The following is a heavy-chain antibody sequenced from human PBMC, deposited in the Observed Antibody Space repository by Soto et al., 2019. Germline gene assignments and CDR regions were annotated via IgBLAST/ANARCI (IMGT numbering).Heavy chain of an antibody. J-gene: IGHJ3*02. Sequence: QVQLVESGGGVVQPGRSLRLSCAASGFTFSSYGMHWVRQAPGKGLEWVAVIWYDGSNKYYADSVKGRFTISRDNSKNTLYLQMNSLRAEDTAVYYCAREKSAFDAFDIWGQGTMVTVSS. CDR3: AREKSAFDAFDI. CDR1: GFTFSSYG. CDR2: IWYDGSNK. V-gene: IGHV3-33*01. D-gene: IGHD3-3*02.